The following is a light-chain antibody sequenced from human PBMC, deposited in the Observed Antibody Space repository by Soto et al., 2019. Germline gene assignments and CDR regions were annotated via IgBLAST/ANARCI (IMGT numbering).Light chain of an antibody. CDR3: SSYTVSSAPVI. J-gene: IGLJ2*01. CDR2: DVT. Sequence: QSVLTQPASVSGSPGQSITISCSGTSSDIGAYNYVSWYQQHPDKAPKLIIFDVTNRPSGVSGRFSGSKSANTASLTISGLQLEDEADYYCSSYTVSSAPVIFGGGTKVTVL. V-gene: IGLV2-14*03. CDR1: SSDIGAYNY.